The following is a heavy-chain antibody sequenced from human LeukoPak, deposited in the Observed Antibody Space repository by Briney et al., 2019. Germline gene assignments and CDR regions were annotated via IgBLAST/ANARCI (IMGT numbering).Heavy chain of an antibody. CDR1: GFTFSDYY. CDR3: ARYTGSIFGVVIIYYYYYMDV. V-gene: IGHV3-11*04. Sequence: GGSLRLSCAASGFTFSDYYMSWIRQAPGKGLEWVSYISSSGSTIYYADSVKGRFTISRDNAKNSLYLQMNSLRAEDTAVYYCARYTGSIFGVVIIYYYYYMDVWGKGTTVTVSS. CDR2: ISSSGSTI. D-gene: IGHD3-3*01. J-gene: IGHJ6*03.